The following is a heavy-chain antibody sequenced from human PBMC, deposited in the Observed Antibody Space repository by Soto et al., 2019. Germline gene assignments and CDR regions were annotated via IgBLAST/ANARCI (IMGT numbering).Heavy chain of an antibody. J-gene: IGHJ4*02. D-gene: IGHD6-19*01. CDR3: ARIHWAQSSLDY. CDR1: GGSIDSGAFS. Sequence: SETLSLTCAVSGGSIDSGAFSLSWIRQPPGKGLEWIGYVTHTGTAYSIPSLNGRLTLSVDSSQTQFSLKLTSVTAADSAFYYCARIHWAQSSLDYWGRGILVTVSS. V-gene: IGHV4-30-2*01. CDR2: VTHTGTA.